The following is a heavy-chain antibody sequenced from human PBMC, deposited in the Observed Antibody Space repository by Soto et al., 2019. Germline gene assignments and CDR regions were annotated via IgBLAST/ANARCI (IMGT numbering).Heavy chain of an antibody. D-gene: IGHD6-13*01. J-gene: IGHJ4*02. CDR2: ISSSGGTI. V-gene: IGHV3-48*03. CDR1: GFTFSNFA. Sequence: GGSLSLSCASSGFTFSNFAMNWVSQAPGKGLEWLSYISSSGGTIYYADSPKGRFTVSRDNAKNSLYLQMNSLRAEDTAVYYCAKHRSCSWLYIENSGQGTPVTVSS. CDR3: AKHRSCSWLYIEN.